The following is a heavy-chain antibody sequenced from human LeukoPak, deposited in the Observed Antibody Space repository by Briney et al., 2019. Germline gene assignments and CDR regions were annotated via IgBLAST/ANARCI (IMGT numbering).Heavy chain of an antibody. CDR2: ISVASNT. CDR1: GLAFSSYA. V-gene: IGHV3-23*01. J-gene: IGHJ4*02. Sequence: GGSLRLSCAASGLAFSSYAMSWVRQAPGKGLEWVSTISVASNTFYADTVKGRFTISRDNSRNTVYLQMTSLRADDTALYYCADYGVSGVRNNFYWGQGTLVTVSS. D-gene: IGHD3-3*01. CDR3: ADYGVSGVRNNFY.